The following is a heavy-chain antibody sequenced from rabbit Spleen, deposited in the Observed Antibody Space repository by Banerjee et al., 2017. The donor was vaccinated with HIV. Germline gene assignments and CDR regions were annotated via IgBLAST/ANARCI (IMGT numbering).Heavy chain of an antibody. CDR2: VTTGNGQTT. Sequence: QEQLVESGGGLVQPGASLTLTCTASGFSFSNTYYMCWVRQAPGKGLEWIACVTTGNGQTTYYASWAKGRFTISKTSSTTVTLQLNSLTAAGTATYSCARSAGYGVDGYFVLWGQGTLVTVS. V-gene: IGHV1S45*01. CDR1: GFSFSNTYY. D-gene: IGHD1-1*01. CDR3: ARSAGYGVDGYFVL. J-gene: IGHJ4*01.